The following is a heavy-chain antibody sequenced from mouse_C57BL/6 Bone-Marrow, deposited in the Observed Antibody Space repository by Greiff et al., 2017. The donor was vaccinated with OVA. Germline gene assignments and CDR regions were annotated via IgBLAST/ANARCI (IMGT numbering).Heavy chain of an antibody. D-gene: IGHD4-1*01. V-gene: IGHV1-54*01. CDR1: GYAFTNYL. CDR3: ARLGPWFAY. Sequence: QFQLQQSGAELVRPGTSVKVSCKASGYAFTNYLIEWVKQRPGQGLEWIGVINPGSGGTNYNEKFKGKATLTADKSSSTAYMQLSSLTSEDSAVYFCARLGPWFAYWGQGTLVTVSA. J-gene: IGHJ3*01. CDR2: INPGSGGT.